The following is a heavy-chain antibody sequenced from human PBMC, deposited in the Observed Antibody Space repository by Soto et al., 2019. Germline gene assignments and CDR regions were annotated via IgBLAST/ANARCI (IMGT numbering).Heavy chain of an antibody. V-gene: IGHV3-9*01. CDR1: GFTFDDYA. J-gene: IGHJ4*02. Sequence: GGSLRLSCAASGFTFDDYAMHWVRQAPGKGLEWVSGISWNRGSIGYADSVKGRFTISRDNAKNSLYLQMNSLRAEDTALYYGAKDKRDILTAPVDYWGQGTLVTVSS. CDR3: AKDKRDILTAPVDY. CDR2: ISWNRGSI. D-gene: IGHD3-9*01.